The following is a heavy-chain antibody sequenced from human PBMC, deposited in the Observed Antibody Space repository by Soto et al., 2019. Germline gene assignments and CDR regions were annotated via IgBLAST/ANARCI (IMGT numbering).Heavy chain of an antibody. CDR1: GYTFTNFG. Sequence: ASRKLSCKASGYTFTNFGVTWVRRAPGQGLEWMGWISAYTDTPNYAQKFQGRVTMTIDTSTSTAYMDLRSLTSADKAVYYCARVIAGVEAWFDPWGQGTLVTVSS. V-gene: IGHV1-18*01. J-gene: IGHJ5*02. CDR3: ARVIAGVEAWFDP. CDR2: ISAYTDTP. D-gene: IGHD6-13*01.